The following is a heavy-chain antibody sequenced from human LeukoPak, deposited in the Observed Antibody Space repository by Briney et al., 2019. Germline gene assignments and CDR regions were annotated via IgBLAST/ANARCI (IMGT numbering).Heavy chain of an antibody. J-gene: IGHJ4*02. V-gene: IGHV3-7*04. CDR1: VFIFSNYW. D-gene: IGHD3-3*01. CDR2: IKQDGSEK. Sequence: GGSLRLSYAASVFIFSNYWMSWVRQAPGKGLEWVANIKQDGSEKYYVDSVKGRFTISRDNAKNSLYLQMNSLRAEDTAVYYCARVYDFWSGYYRDYWGQGTLVTVSS. CDR3: ARVYDFWSGYYRDY.